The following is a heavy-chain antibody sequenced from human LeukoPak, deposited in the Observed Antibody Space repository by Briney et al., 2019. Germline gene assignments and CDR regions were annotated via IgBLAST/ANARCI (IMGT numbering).Heavy chain of an antibody. V-gene: IGHV3-23*01. CDR2: ISGSGGIT. CDR3: ARNIGGSGSYYFDY. Sequence: GGSLRLSCAASGFTFSSYGMSWVRQAPGKGLEWVSAISGSGGITHYADSVKGRFTISRDNSKNTLYLQVNSLRAEDTAVYYCARNIGGSGSYYFDYWGQGTLVTVSS. D-gene: IGHD3-10*01. CDR1: GFTFSSYG. J-gene: IGHJ4*02.